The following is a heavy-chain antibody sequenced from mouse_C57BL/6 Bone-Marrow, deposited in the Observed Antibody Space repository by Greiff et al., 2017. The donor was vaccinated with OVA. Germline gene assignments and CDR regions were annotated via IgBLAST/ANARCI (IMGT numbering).Heavy chain of an antibody. CDR1: GYTFTSYW. D-gene: IGHD3-2*02. CDR3: ASPNSSGYDVYFDY. CDR2: IYPGSGST. V-gene: IGHV1-55*01. J-gene: IGHJ2*01. Sequence: VQLQQSGAELVKPGASVKMSCKASGYTFTSYWITWVKQRPGQGLEWIGDIYPGSGSTNYNEKFKSKATLTVDTSSSTAYMQLSSLTSEDSAVYYCASPNSSGYDVYFDYWGQGTTLTVSS.